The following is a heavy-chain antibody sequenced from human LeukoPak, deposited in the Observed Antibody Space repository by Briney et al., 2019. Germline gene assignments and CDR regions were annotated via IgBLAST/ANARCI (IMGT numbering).Heavy chain of an antibody. Sequence: PSETLSLTCAVSGGSISSYYWSWIRQPPGKGLEWIGYIYYSGSTNYNPSLKSRVTISVDTSKNQFSLKLSSVTAADTAVYYCARAMRGPTGWFDPWGQGTLVTVSS. CDR2: IYYSGST. J-gene: IGHJ5*02. V-gene: IGHV4-59*01. CDR1: GGSISSYY. D-gene: IGHD1-14*01. CDR3: ARAMRGPTGWFDP.